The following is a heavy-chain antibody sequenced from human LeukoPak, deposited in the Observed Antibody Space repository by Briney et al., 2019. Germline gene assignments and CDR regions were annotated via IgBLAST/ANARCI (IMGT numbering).Heavy chain of an antibody. V-gene: IGHV1-2*02. D-gene: IGHD6-13*01. Sequence: ASVKVSCKVSGYSFSGYYLHWVRQAPGQGPEWMGWINPNSGGANYAQSFQGRVTMTRDTSISTAYMELSRLSSDDTAVYYCARNPRGIAAALGYWGQGTLVTVSS. J-gene: IGHJ4*02. CDR3: ARNPRGIAAALGY. CDR2: INPNSGGA. CDR1: GYSFSGYY.